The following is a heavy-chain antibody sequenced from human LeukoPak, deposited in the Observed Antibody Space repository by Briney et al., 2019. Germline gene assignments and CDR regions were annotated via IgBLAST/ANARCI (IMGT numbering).Heavy chain of an antibody. CDR3: ARARWLLSERGPVRQSGYNWFDP. Sequence: SQTLSLTCAISGDSVSSNSAAWNWIRQSPSRGLEWLGRTYYRSKWYNDYAVSVKSRITINPDTSKNQFSLQLNSVTPEDTAVYYCARARWLLSERGPVRQSGYNWFDPWGQGTLVTVSS. D-gene: IGHD2/OR15-2a*01. CDR2: TYYRSKWYN. V-gene: IGHV6-1*01. CDR1: GDSVSSNSAA. J-gene: IGHJ5*02.